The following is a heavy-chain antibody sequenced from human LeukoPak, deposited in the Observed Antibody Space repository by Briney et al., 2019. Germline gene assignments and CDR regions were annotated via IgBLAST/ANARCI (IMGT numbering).Heavy chain of an antibody. CDR1: GYTFTGYG. CDR3: AKVGRNSSLSAFDI. CDR2: ISAYNGNT. J-gene: IGHJ3*02. D-gene: IGHD1-14*01. V-gene: IGHV1-18*01. Sequence: ASVKVSCKASGYTFTGYGISWVRQAPGQGLEWMGWISAYNGNTNYAQKLQGRVTMTTDTSTSTAYMELRSLRSDDTAIYYCAKVGRNSSLSAFDIWGQGTMVTVSS.